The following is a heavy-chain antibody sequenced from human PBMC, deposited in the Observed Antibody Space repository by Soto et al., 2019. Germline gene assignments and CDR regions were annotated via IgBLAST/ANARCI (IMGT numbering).Heavy chain of an antibody. CDR3: AREGSGYERGFDY. J-gene: IGHJ4*02. V-gene: IGHV3-9*01. CDR1: GFTFDGYA. Sequence: EVQLVESGGGLVQPGRSLRLSCAASGFTFDGYAMHWVRQAPGKGLEWVSGISSNSRHIGYGDTVQGRFTISRGNAKNPLYLQMDRPTTGEHALYYCAREGSGYERGFDYWGQGTLVTVSS. D-gene: IGHD5-12*01. CDR2: ISSNSRHI.